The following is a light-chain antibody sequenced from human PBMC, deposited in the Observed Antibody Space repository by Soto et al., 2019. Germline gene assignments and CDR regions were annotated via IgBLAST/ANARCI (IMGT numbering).Light chain of an antibody. J-gene: IGKJ1*01. CDR2: GAS. Sequence: EIVMTQSPATLSVSPGERATLSCRASQSVSSNLAWYQQKPDQAPRLLIYGASTTATGIPARFSGSGSATDFTLTLSTLQSEDFALYDSQQYNNWPTWTFGQGTQVEIK. CDR1: QSVSSN. V-gene: IGKV3-15*01. CDR3: QQYNNWPTWT.